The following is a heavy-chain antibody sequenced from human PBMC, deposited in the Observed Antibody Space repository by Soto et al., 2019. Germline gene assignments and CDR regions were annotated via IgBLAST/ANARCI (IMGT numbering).Heavy chain of an antibody. J-gene: IGHJ4*02. CDR2: IWYDGSKE. D-gene: IGHD6-19*01. V-gene: IGHV3-33*03. Sequence: QVQLVESGGGVVQHGKSLRLSCAASGFTFSDYAMHWVRQAPGKGLEWVAVIWYDGSKEDYVDSVKGRFSISRDNSKNTLYLEMNSLSVEDTAVYYSAKERRGWYHETWGQGTLVTVSS. CDR3: AKERRGWYHET. CDR1: GFTFSDYA.